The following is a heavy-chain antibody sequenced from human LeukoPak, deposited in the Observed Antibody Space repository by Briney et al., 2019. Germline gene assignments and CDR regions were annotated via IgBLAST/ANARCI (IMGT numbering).Heavy chain of an antibody. Sequence: GGSLRLSCAASGFTFGSYGMHWVRQALGKGLEWVTFIRSDGSNKYYADSVKGRFTISRGNSNYTLYLQMNTLIADDTAVYYCAKGVKQIVVVTDYWGQGTLVTVSS. V-gene: IGHV3-30*02. D-gene: IGHD2-21*02. CDR3: AKGVKQIVVVTDY. J-gene: IGHJ4*02. CDR1: GFTFGSYG. CDR2: IRSDGSNK.